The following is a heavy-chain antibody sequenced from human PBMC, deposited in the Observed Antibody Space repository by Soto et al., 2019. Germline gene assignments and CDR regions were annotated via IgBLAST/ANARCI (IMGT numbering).Heavy chain of an antibody. CDR1: GGSISNSY. V-gene: IGHV4-59*08. CDR3: ARHSPPFFYGSGPWDV. J-gene: IGHJ6*02. D-gene: IGHD3-10*01. CDR2: IYSSGST. Sequence: QVQLQESGPGLVRPSETLSLTCTVSGGSISNSYWSWIRQSPVRGLEWIGYIYSSGSTNYNPSLESRVTISVDTSKNQFSLKLRYLSAADTAVYYCARHSPPFFYGSGPWDVWGQGTTVTVSS.